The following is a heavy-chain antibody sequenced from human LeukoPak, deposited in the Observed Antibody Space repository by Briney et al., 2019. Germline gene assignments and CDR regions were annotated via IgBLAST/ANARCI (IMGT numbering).Heavy chain of an antibody. V-gene: IGHV3-23*01. Sequence: PGGSLRLSCAASGFALSDYWMTWVRQAPGKGLEWVAGISDSGGRTKYADSVKGRFTISRDNSKNTLYLQMNSLRAEDTAVYFCAKRGVVIRVILVGFHKEAYYFDSWGQGALVTVSS. CDR2: ISDSGGRT. CDR3: AKRGVVIRVILVGFHKEAYYFDS. D-gene: IGHD3-22*01. CDR1: GFALSDYW. J-gene: IGHJ4*02.